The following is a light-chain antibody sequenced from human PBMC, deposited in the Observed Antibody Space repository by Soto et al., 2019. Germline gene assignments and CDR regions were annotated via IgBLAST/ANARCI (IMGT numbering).Light chain of an antibody. J-gene: IGLJ3*02. CDR3: AAWDDSLSGRV. V-gene: IGLV1-47*02. CDR1: SSNIGSNY. CDR2: SNN. Sequence: QAVVTQPPSASRTPGQRVTISCSGSSSNIGSNYVYWYQQLPGTAPKLLIYSNNQRPSGVPDRFSGSKSGTSASLAISGLRSEDEADYYCAAWDDSLSGRVFGGGTKLTVL.